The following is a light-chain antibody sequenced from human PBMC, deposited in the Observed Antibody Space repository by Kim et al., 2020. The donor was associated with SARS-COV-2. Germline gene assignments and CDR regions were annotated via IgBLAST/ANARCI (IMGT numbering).Light chain of an antibody. CDR3: NSRDSSGNHVV. V-gene: IGLV3-19*01. Sequence: ALGQTARITCQGDSLRSYYASWYQQTPGPAPVLVIYGKNNRPSGIPDRFSGSSSGNPASLTITGAQAEDEADYYCNSRDSSGNHVVFGGGTQLTVL. CDR1: SLRSYY. J-gene: IGLJ2*01. CDR2: GKN.